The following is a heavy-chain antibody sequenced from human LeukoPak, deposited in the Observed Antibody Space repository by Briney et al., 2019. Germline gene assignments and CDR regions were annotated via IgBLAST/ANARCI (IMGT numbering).Heavy chain of an antibody. V-gene: IGHV3-74*01. CDR1: GFTFSSYW. CDR3: ARDRYDFRSGYYYY. J-gene: IGHJ4*02. Sequence: PGGSLRLSCAASGFTFSSYWMHWVRQAPGKGLVLVSRINSDGSSTSYADSVKGRFTISRDNAKNTLYLQMNSLRAEDTAVYYCARDRYDFRSGYYYYWGQGTLVTVSS. CDR2: INSDGSST. D-gene: IGHD3-3*01.